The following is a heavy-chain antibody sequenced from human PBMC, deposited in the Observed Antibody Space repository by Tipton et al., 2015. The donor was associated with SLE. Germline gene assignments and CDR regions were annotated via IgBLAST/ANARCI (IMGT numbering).Heavy chain of an antibody. CDR3: ARQRLRLLSPLDA. CDR1: GASVSSFC. CDR2: VCNSVST. V-gene: IGHV4-59*08. Sequence: GASVSSFCWNWIRQSPGKGLEWIACVCNSVSTNYDPSLKSRGTISVDTSKNHFSLELTSVTAADTAVYYCARQRLRLLSPLDAWGQGTLVTVSS. J-gene: IGHJ5*02. D-gene: IGHD3-10*01.